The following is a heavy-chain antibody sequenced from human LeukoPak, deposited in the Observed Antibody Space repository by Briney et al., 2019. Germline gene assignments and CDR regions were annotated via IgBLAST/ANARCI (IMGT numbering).Heavy chain of an antibody. V-gene: IGHV3-23*01. Sequence: PGGSLRLSCAASGFTFTSHWMSWVRQAPGKGLEWVSVISGSGGHTYYADSVKGRFTISRDNSKNTLYLQMNSLRAEDTAVYYCAKSDSWIVGADRAPFDYWGQGILVTVSS. CDR2: ISGSGGHT. CDR3: AKSDSWIVGADRAPFDY. J-gene: IGHJ4*02. CDR1: GFTFTSHW. D-gene: IGHD1-26*01.